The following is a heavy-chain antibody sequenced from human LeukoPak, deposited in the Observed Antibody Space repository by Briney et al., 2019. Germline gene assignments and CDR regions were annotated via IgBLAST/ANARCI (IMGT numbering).Heavy chain of an antibody. J-gene: IGHJ4*02. Sequence: PSETLSLTCAVYGGSFSGYYWSWIRQPPGKGLEWIGEINHSGSTNYNPSLKSRVTISVDTSKNQFSLKLSSVTAADTAVYYCAMGRGRYTVTTRPLDYWGQGTLVTVSS. CDR3: AMGRGRYTVTTRPLDY. CDR1: GGSFSGYY. D-gene: IGHD4-17*01. V-gene: IGHV4-34*01. CDR2: INHSGST.